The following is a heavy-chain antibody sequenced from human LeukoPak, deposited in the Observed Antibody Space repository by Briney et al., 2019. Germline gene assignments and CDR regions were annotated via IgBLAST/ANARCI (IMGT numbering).Heavy chain of an antibody. CDR1: GGSISSYY. CDR3: ARDKDSGYAPKTTKYGMDV. D-gene: IGHD6-13*01. J-gene: IGHJ6*02. Sequence: PSETLSLTCTVSGGSISSYYWSWIRQPPGKGLEWIGYINYSGSTNYNPSLKSRVTISVDTSKNQFSLKLSSVTAADTAVYYCARDKDSGYAPKTTKYGMDVWGQGTTVTVS. CDR2: INYSGST. V-gene: IGHV4-59*01.